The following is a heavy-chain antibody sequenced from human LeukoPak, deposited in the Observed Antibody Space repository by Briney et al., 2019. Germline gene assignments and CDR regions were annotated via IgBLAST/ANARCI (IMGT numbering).Heavy chain of an antibody. CDR3: ARRDTSGRFGRFDP. CDR2: IHYSGST. J-gene: IGHJ5*02. D-gene: IGHD6-19*01. Sequence: SETLSLTCAVYGGSFSGYYWGWIRQPPGKGLEWIASIHYSGSTYYNPSLKSRVTISVDTSKNQFSLQLRSVTAAETAVYYCARRDTSGRFGRFDPWGQGTLVTVSS. CDR1: GGSFSGYY. V-gene: IGHV4-34*01.